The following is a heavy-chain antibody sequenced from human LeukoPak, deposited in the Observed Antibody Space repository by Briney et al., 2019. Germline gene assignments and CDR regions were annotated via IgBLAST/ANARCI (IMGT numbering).Heavy chain of an antibody. CDR3: ARDVPTGGCDY. Sequence: QAGGSLSLSCAASGFTFSSYWLTWVRRAPGKGLGWVANIKQDGSEKYYVDSVKGRFTISRDNAKNSLYLQMNSLRAEDTAVYYCARDVPTGGCDYWGQGTLVTVSS. CDR2: IKQDGSEK. J-gene: IGHJ4*02. D-gene: IGHD2-8*02. CDR1: GFTFSSYW. V-gene: IGHV3-7*01.